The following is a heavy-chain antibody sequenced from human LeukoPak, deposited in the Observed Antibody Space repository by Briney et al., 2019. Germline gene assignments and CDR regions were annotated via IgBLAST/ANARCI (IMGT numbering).Heavy chain of an antibody. V-gene: IGHV3-48*03. CDR3: AKDLDTAMDYFDY. CDR1: GFTFSSYE. CDR2: ISSSGRII. D-gene: IGHD5-18*01. J-gene: IGHJ4*02. Sequence: GGSLRLSCAASGFTFSSYEMNWVRQAPGKGLEWVSYISSSGRIIYCADSVKGRFTISRDNSKNTLYLQMNSLRAEDTAVYYCAKDLDTAMDYFDYWGQGTLVTVSS.